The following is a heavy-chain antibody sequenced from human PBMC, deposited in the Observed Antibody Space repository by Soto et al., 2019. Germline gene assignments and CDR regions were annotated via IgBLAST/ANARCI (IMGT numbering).Heavy chain of an antibody. Sequence: PGESLKISCKGSGYSFTSYWIGWVRQMPGKGLEWMGIIYPGDSDTRYSPSFQGQVTISADKSISTAYLQWSSLKASDTAMYYCARRDYCYGYGDHQHVKAVWGQGYTDT. CDR2: IYPGDSDT. V-gene: IGHV5-51*01. J-gene: IGHJ6*01. D-gene: IGHD5-18*01. CDR3: ARRDYCYGYGDHQHVKAV. CDR1: GYSFTSYW.